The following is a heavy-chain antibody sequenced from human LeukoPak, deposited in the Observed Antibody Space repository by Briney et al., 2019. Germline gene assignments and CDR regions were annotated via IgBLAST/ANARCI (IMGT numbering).Heavy chain of an antibody. CDR1: GVSFSGYY. Sequence: PSETLSLTCAVNGVSFSGYYWSWIRQPPGKGLEWSGEINHSGSTNYNPSLKSRVTISVDTSKNQFSLKLSSVTAADTAVYYCARRGGYCSSTSCFNWFDPWGQGTLVTVSS. J-gene: IGHJ5*02. D-gene: IGHD2-2*01. CDR3: ARRGGYCSSTSCFNWFDP. CDR2: INHSGST. V-gene: IGHV4-34*01.